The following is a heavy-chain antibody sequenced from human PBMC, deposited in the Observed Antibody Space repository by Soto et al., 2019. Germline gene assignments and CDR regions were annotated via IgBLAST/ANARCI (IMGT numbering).Heavy chain of an antibody. CDR3: ARLREVFDEWQRTKPFDY. D-gene: IGHD1-1*01. V-gene: IGHV4-39*01. J-gene: IGHJ4*02. Sequence: PSETLSLTCTVSGFSIISIIHYWGFIRQPPWKWLEWIGYSYYSGSTYYNPSLKSRVTISIDTSKNQFSLKVSSVTAADTALYYCARLREVFDEWQRTKPFDYWGQGTLVTVSS. CDR2: SYYSGST. CDR1: GFSIISIIHY.